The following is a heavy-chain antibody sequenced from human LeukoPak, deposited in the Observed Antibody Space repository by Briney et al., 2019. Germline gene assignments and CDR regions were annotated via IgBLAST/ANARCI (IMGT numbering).Heavy chain of an antibody. D-gene: IGHD2-2*03. CDR2: IYHSGST. Sequence: SETLSLTCAVSGASISSTNWWTWVRQPPGKGLEWIGEIYHSGSTNYNPSLKSRVIVLVDKSKNQFSLKLSSVTAAGTAVYYCARDGGLGHCSSTSCPGDGMDVWGQGTTVTVSS. V-gene: IGHV4-4*02. J-gene: IGHJ6*02. CDR1: GASISSTNW. CDR3: ARDGGLGHCSSTSCPGDGMDV.